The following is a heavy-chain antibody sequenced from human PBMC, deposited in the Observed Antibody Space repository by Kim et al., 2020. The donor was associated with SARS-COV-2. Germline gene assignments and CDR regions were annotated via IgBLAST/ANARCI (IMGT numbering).Heavy chain of an antibody. CDR2: IKQDGSDK. Sequence: GGSLRLSCAASGFTFSSYWMSWVRQAPGKGLEWVANIKQDGSDKNYVDSVKGRFTISRDSAKNSLSLQMNSLRAEDTAVYYCARGVTSDYWGQGTLVTVSS. J-gene: IGHJ4*02. CDR1: GFTFSSYW. CDR3: ARGVTSDY. D-gene: IGHD2-21*02. V-gene: IGHV3-7*01.